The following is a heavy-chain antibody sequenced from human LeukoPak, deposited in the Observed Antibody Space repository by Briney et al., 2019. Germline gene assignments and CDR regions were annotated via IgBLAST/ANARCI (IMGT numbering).Heavy chain of an antibody. V-gene: IGHV3-30-3*01. CDR1: GFTFSSYA. D-gene: IGHD4-11*01. Sequence: GGSLRLSCAASGFTFSSYAMHWVRQAPGKGLEWVAVISYDGSNKYYADSVKGRFTISRDNAKNTLYLQMNSLRAEDTAVYYCARDKRVYSGGMDVWGQGTTVTVSS. CDR2: ISYDGSNK. CDR3: ARDKRVYSGGMDV. J-gene: IGHJ6*02.